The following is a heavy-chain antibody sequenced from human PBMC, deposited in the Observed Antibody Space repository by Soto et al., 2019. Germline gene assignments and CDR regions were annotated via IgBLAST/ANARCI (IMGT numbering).Heavy chain of an antibody. Sequence: GGSLRLSGSASGFSYSAYYMNWVRQAPGKGLEWVANIKEDGTRTSYADSVRGRFTISRDNAKNSLYLQMNSLRVEDTAVYYCASLNWNVPPTGPWGQGTLVTVSS. D-gene: IGHD2-2*01. CDR2: IKEDGTRT. CDR1: GFSYSAYY. CDR3: ASLNWNVPPTGP. V-gene: IGHV3-7*03. J-gene: IGHJ4*02.